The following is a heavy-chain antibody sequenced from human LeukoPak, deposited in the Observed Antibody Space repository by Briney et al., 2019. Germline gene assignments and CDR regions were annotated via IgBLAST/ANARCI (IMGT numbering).Heavy chain of an antibody. CDR1: GYTFTGYY. D-gene: IGHD6-6*01. Sequence: ASVKVSCKASGYTFTGYYMHWVRQAPGQGLEWMGRINPNSGGTNYAQKFQGRVTMTRDTSISTAYMELSRLRSDDTAVYYCARRIAARPEGSFDYWGQGTLVTASS. CDR2: INPNSGGT. V-gene: IGHV1-2*06. CDR3: ARRIAARPEGSFDY. J-gene: IGHJ4*02.